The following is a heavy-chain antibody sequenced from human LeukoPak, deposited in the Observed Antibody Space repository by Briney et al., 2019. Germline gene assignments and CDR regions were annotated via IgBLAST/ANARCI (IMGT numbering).Heavy chain of an antibody. CDR1: GGSFSGYY. V-gene: IGHV4-34*01. Sequence: PSETLSLTCAVYGGSFSGYYWSWIRRPPGKGLEWIGEINHSGSTNYNPSLKSRVTISVDTSKNQFSLKLSSVTAADTAVYYCARGPGDIVVVVAATPFDYWGQGTLVTVSS. CDR3: ARGPGDIVVVVAATPFDY. CDR2: INHSGST. J-gene: IGHJ4*02. D-gene: IGHD2-15*01.